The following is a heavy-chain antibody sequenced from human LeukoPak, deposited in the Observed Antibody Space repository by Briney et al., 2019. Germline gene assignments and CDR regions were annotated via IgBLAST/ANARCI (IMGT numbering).Heavy chain of an antibody. D-gene: IGHD3-22*01. CDR1: GFTFGDYA. Sequence: QTGGSLRLSCTASGFTFGDYAMSWFRQAPGKGLEWVGFIRSKAYGGTTEYAASVKGRFTISRDDSKSIAYLQMNSLKTEDTAVHYCTRDIAYRSGYYLESYWGQGTLVTVSS. V-gene: IGHV3-49*03. CDR2: IRSKAYGGTT. CDR3: TRDIAYRSGYYLESY. J-gene: IGHJ4*02.